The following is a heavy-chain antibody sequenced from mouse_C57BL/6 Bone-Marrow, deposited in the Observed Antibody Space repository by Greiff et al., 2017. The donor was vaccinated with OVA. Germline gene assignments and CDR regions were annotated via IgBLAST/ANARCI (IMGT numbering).Heavy chain of an antibody. V-gene: IGHV1-4*01. D-gene: IGHD3-2*02. CDR3: ENGAAQATDY. Sequence: VQLQQSGAELARPGASVKMSCKASGYTFTSYTMHWVKQRPGQGLEWIGYINPSSGYTKYNQKFKDKATLTADKSSSTAYMQLSSLTSEDSAVYYCENGAAQATDYWGQGTTLTVSS. CDR1: GYTFTSYT. CDR2: INPSSGYT. J-gene: IGHJ2*01.